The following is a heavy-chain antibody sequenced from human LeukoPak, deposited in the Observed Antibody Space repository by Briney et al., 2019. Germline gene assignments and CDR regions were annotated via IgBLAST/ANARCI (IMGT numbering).Heavy chain of an antibody. J-gene: IGHJ5*02. D-gene: IGHD6-13*01. CDR1: GGSISSGDYY. V-gene: IGHV4-30-4*08. CDR2: IYYSGST. Sequence: PSETLSLTCTVSGGSISSGDYYWSWIRQPPGKGLEWIGYIYYSGSTYYNPSLKSRVTISVDTSKNQFSLKLSSVTAADTAVYYCARDRGSWGLNWFDPWGQGTLVTVSS. CDR3: ARDRGSWGLNWFDP.